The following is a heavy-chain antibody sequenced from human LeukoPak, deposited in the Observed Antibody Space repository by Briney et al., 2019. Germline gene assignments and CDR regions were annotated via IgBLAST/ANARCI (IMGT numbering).Heavy chain of an antibody. CDR2: IRAIGGAYYA. CDR1: GFSFSAYA. CDR3: ARDPNGDYIGAFDM. D-gene: IGHD4-17*01. V-gene: IGHV3-23*01. Sequence: GGSLRLSCTASGFSFSAYAMMWIRQAPGKGPEWVSAIRAIGGAYYADYAESVKGRFTISRDDSKSTLFSQMWSLRVEDTAVYYCARDPNGDYIGAFDMWGPGTKVTVSS. J-gene: IGHJ3*02.